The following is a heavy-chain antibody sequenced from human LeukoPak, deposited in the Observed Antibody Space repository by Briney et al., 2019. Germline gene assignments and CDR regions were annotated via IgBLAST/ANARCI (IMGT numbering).Heavy chain of an antibody. Sequence: GGSLRLSCAASGFTFSNYYMNWIRQAPGKGLEWVSKISSSGSDTDYADSVKGRFTISRDNAKNSLYLQMNSLRAEDTAVYYCTRLPSGGRIGDYWGQGTLVIVSS. CDR2: ISSSGSDT. CDR3: TRLPSGGRIGDY. J-gene: IGHJ4*02. CDR1: GFTFSNYY. V-gene: IGHV3-11*06. D-gene: IGHD2-15*01.